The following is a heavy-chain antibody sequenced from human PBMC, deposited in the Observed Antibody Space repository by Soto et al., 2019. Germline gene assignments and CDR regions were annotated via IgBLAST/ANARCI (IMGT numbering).Heavy chain of an antibody. Sequence: QVQLVQSGAEVKKTWSSVKVSCKASGGTFSSYAISWVRQAPGQGLEWMGGIIPIFGTANYAQKFQGRVTITADESKSTAYMELSSLRSEDTAVYYCARDSGGTTVAFGMDVWGHGTTVTVSS. CDR3: ARDSGGTTVAFGMDV. J-gene: IGHJ6*02. V-gene: IGHV1-69*01. CDR1: GGTFSSYA. D-gene: IGHD4-17*01. CDR2: IIPIFGTA.